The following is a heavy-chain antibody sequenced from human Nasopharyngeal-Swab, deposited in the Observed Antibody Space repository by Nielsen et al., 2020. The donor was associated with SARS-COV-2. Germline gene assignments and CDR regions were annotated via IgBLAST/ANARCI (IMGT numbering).Heavy chain of an antibody. D-gene: IGHD6-13*01. J-gene: IGHJ6*02. V-gene: IGHV1-69*06. CDR2: IIPIFGTA. CDR3: ARNRGDSSSWYVYYYGMDV. Sequence: SVKVSCKASGGTFSSYAISWVRQAPGQGLEWMGGIIPIFGTANYAQKFQGRVTITADKSTSTAYMELSSLRSEDTAVYYCARNRGDSSSWYVYYYGMDVWGQGTTVIVSS. CDR1: GGTFSSYA.